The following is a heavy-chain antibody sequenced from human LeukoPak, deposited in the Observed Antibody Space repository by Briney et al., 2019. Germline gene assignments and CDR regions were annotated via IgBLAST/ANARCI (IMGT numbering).Heavy chain of an antibody. Sequence: PGGSLRLSCAASGFIFSSHSMNWVRQAPGKGLEWVSYISRTSDTTHYADSVKGRFTISRDNAKNSLYLQMNSLRAEDTAMYYCARDKREYGDYRPYHGMDVWGQGTTVTVSS. CDR1: GFIFSSHS. D-gene: IGHD4-17*01. V-gene: IGHV3-48*04. CDR2: ISRTSDTT. J-gene: IGHJ6*02. CDR3: ARDKREYGDYRPYHGMDV.